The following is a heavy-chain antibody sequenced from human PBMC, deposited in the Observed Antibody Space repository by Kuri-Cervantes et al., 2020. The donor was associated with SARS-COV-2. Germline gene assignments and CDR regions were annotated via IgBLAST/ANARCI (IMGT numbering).Heavy chain of an antibody. CDR2: IKHSGST. J-gene: IGHJ6*03. CDR1: GRSFSGYY. Sequence: TLSLTCAVSGRSFSGYYWSWIRQPPGKGLEWIGGIKHSGSTNYNPSLKSRVTISVDTSKNQFSLKLSSVTAADTAVYYCVQVDIAAAGTNYYYYMDVWGKGTTVTVSS. D-gene: IGHD6-13*01. CDR3: VQVDIAAAGTNYYYYMDV. V-gene: IGHV4-34*01.